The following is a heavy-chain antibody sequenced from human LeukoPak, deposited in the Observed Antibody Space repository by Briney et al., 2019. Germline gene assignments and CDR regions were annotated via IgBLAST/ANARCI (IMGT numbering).Heavy chain of an antibody. J-gene: IGHJ6*03. V-gene: IGHV1-2*02. CDR3: ARDRAEYYGSGSFFNLEYFYYYMDV. CDR1: GYTFTGYY. CDR2: INPKSGGT. D-gene: IGHD3-10*01. Sequence: ASVKVSCKASGYTFTGYYICWVRQAPGQGLEWMGWINPKSGGTNYAQKFQGRVTMTRDTSISTAYMELSRLRSDDTAVYYCARDRAEYYGSGSFFNLEYFYYYMDVWRKGTTVTVSS.